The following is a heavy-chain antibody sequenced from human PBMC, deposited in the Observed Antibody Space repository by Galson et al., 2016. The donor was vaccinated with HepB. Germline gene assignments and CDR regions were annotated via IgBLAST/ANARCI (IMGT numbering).Heavy chain of an antibody. J-gene: IGHJ3*02. CDR3: AKDRHYYDSTGYLGTFDI. V-gene: IGHV3-64D*08. CDR2: ISTNGRSS. CDR1: GLSISSYA. Sequence: SLRLSCAASGLSISSYALHWVRQAPGKGLEYVSSISTNGRSSFYTDSVKGRFTISRDNSENTLYLQMSSLRAEDTAVYYCAKDRHYYDSTGYLGTFDIWGQGTLVTVSS. D-gene: IGHD3-22*01.